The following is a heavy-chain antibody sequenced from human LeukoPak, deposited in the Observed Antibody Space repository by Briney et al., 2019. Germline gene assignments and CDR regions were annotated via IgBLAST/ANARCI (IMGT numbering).Heavy chain of an antibody. CDR3: ARLYGGNSLGQMDY. Sequence: GASVKVSCKASGYTFTGYYMHWVRQAPGQGLEWMGWINPHSGGTNHAQKFQGRVTMTRDTSISTAYMDLSSLISNDTAVYYCARLYGGNSLGQMDYWGQGTLVTVSS. CDR2: INPHSGGT. D-gene: IGHD4-23*01. CDR1: GYTFTGYY. V-gene: IGHV1-2*02. J-gene: IGHJ4*02.